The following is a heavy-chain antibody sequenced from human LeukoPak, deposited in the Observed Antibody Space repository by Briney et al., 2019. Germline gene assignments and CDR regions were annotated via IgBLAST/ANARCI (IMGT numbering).Heavy chain of an antibody. D-gene: IGHD5-18*01. CDR2: TSSRSSTI. CDR3: ARDLDTYYGMDV. CDR1: GFTFRTYS. Sequence: GGSLRLSCAASGFTFRTYSMTWVRQAPGKGLEWVPYTSSRSSTIYYVDSVKGRFTISRDNAKNSLYLQMNSLRAEDTAVYYCARDLDTYYGMDVWGQGTTVTVSS. J-gene: IGHJ6*02. V-gene: IGHV3-48*01.